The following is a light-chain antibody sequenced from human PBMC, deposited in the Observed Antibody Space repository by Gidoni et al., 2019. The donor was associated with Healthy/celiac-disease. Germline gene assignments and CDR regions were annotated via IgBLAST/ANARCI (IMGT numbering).Light chain of an antibody. CDR1: SSNILSGYD. V-gene: IGLV1-40*01. J-gene: IGLJ3*02. CDR3: QSYDSSMSGSKV. Sequence: QSVLTQPPSVSVSPGQRFTISCTGSSSNILSGYDVHVYQQLPGTAPKLLIYGNSNRTSGVPDRCSGSKSGTSASLAITGLQAEDEADYYCQSYDSSMSGSKVFGGGTKLTVL. CDR2: GNS.